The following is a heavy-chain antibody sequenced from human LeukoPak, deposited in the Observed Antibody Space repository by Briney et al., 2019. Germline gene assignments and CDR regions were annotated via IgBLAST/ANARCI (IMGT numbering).Heavy chain of an antibody. V-gene: IGHV4-59*08. J-gene: IGHJ4*02. D-gene: IGHD1/OR15-1a*01. CDR2: ITNSGDA. CDR3: ERHVEHAAYFHH. CDR1: GPSISDFH. Sequence: SQTLSPTRTVAGPSISDFHSGWLRHSPEKGLEWIGWITNSGDANYNPSLESRLAMSAETTKRQLSLLVTSVTNADTAVYYCERHVEHAAYFHHWGQGILVTVSS.